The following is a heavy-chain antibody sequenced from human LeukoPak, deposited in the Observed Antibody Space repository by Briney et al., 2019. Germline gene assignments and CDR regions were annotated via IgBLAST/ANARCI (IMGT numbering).Heavy chain of an antibody. V-gene: IGHV4-30-4*01. CDR3: ARVRGYCSGGSCYPDY. D-gene: IGHD2-15*01. J-gene: IGHJ4*02. CDR2: IYYSGST. Sequence: PSQTLSLTCTVSGGSISSGDYYWSWIRQPPGKGLEWIGYIYYSGSTYYNPSLKSRVTISVDTSKNQFSLKLSSVTAADTAVYYCARVRGYCSGGSCYPDYWGQGTLVTVSS. CDR1: GGSISSGDYY.